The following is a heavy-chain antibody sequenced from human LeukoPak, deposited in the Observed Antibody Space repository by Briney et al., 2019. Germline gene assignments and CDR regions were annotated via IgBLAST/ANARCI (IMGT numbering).Heavy chain of an antibody. CDR3: ARRPNRDYYGSGSYYKGLYYFDY. J-gene: IGHJ4*02. CDR1: GGSFSGYY. Sequence: PSETLSLTCAVYGGSFSGYYWSWIRQPPGKGLEWIGEINHSGSTNYNPSLKSRVSISVDTSKNQFSLKLSSVTAADTVVYYCARRPNRDYYGSGSYYKGLYYFDYWGQGTLVTVSS. CDR2: INHSGST. V-gene: IGHV4-34*01. D-gene: IGHD3-10*01.